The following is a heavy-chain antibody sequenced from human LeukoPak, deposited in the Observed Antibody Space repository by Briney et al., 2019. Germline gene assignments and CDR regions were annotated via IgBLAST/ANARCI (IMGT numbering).Heavy chain of an antibody. V-gene: IGHV4-59*01. CDR2: IYYSGST. CDR1: GGSISSYY. CDR3: ARDSVDGSGYYGY. Sequence: SETLSLTCTVSGGSISSYYWSWIRQPPGKGLEWIGYIYYSGSTNYNPSLKSRVTISVDTSKNQFSLKLSSVTAADTAVYYCARDSVDGSGYYGYWGQGTLVTVSS. D-gene: IGHD3-3*01. J-gene: IGHJ4*02.